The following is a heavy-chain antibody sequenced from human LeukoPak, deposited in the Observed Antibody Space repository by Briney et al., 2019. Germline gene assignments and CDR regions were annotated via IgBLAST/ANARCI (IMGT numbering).Heavy chain of an antibody. CDR1: GGSISSYY. J-gene: IGHJ4*02. Sequence: KSSETLSLTCTVSGGSISSYYWSWIRQPPGKGLEWIGYIYYSGSTNYNPSLNSRVTISVDTSKNQFSLKLNSVTAADTAVYYCARGQWLPVFDFWGQGTLVTVSS. D-gene: IGHD3-22*01. V-gene: IGHV4-59*08. CDR3: ARGQWLPVFDF. CDR2: IYYSGST.